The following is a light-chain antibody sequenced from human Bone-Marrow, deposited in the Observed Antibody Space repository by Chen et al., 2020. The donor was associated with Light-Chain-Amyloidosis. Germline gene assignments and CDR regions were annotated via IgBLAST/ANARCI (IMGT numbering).Light chain of an antibody. V-gene: IGKV3-20*01. CDR3: EQYGIARLT. J-gene: IGKJ4*01. Sequence: ELVLTQSPGTLSLSPGEGANLSCRASQTISSNYLTWYQQKLGQAPRLLNYGSSSMATGIADRVTGSGSGTDFTLTSNRQEPEELAMYYCEQYGIARLTCGRGTKVEI. CDR1: QTISSNY. CDR2: GSS.